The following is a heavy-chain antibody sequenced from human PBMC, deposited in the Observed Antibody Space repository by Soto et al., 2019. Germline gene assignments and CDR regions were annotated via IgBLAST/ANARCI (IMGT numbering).Heavy chain of an antibody. CDR3: AGDRRGVAGTARASDT. J-gene: IGHJ3*02. D-gene: IGHD6-19*01. Sequence: PGGSLRLSCVASGFPFDLFIMNRVRQAPGKGLDWVSYISSGSGSIYYVDSVKGRFTISRQDEKIPLYLQMNSLRVEVAAVYYCAGDRRGVAGTARASDTWGQGTMVTVSS. CDR1: GFPFDLFI. CDR2: ISSGSGSI. V-gene: IGHV3-48*01.